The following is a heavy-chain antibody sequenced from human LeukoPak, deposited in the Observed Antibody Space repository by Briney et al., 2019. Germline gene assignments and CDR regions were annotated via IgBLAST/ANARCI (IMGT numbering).Heavy chain of an antibody. CDR3: AKDRQRFAAAGTTFDY. V-gene: IGHV3-23*01. CDR2: ISGSGGST. D-gene: IGHD6-13*01. CDR1: GFTFSSYA. Sequence: XXSLRLSCAASGFTFSSYAMSWVRQAPGKGLEWVSAISGSGGSTYYADSVKGRFTISRDNSKNTLYLQMNSLRAEDTAVYYCAKDRQRFAAAGTTFDYWGQGTLVTVSS. J-gene: IGHJ4*02.